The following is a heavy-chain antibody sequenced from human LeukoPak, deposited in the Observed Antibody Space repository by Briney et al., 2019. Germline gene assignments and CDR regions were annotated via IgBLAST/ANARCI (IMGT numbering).Heavy chain of an antibody. Sequence: WFSYIISSGITIYYPASVKARFTISRDNAKNSLDMQMNSLRAEDTAVYYCASRDYYYYYMDVWGKGTTVTVSS. D-gene: IGHD3-10*01. V-gene: IGHV3-11*04. CDR3: ASRDYYYYYMDV. CDR2: IISSGITI. J-gene: IGHJ6*03.